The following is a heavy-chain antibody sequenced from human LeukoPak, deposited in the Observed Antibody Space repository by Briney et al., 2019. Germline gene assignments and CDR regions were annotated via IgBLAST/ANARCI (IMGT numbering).Heavy chain of an antibody. Sequence: GGSLRLSCAASGFTFSSYAKSWVRQAPGKGLEWVSAISGSGGSTYYADSVKGRFTISRDNSKNTLYLQMNSLRAEDTAVYYCAKDPIAVIVVFGAFDIWGQGTMVTVSS. D-gene: IGHD3-22*01. CDR3: AKDPIAVIVVFGAFDI. CDR1: GFTFSSYA. J-gene: IGHJ3*02. V-gene: IGHV3-23*01. CDR2: ISGSGGST.